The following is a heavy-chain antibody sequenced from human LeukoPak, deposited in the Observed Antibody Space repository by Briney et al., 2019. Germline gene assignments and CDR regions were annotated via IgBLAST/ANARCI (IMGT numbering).Heavy chain of an antibody. D-gene: IGHD3-22*01. CDR1: GGSFSGYY. Sequence: PSETLSLTCAVYGGSFSGYYWSWIRQPPGKGLEWIGEINHSGSTNYNPSLKSRVTISVDTSKNQFSLKLSSVTAADTAVYYCARHTNYYDSSGYYYYFDYWGQGTLVTVSS. V-gene: IGHV4-34*01. CDR3: ARHTNYYDSSGYYYYFDY. CDR2: INHSGST. J-gene: IGHJ4*02.